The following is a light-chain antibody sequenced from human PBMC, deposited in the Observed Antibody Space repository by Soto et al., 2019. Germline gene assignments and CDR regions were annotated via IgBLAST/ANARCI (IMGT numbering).Light chain of an antibody. CDR1: SSDVGGYNY. CDR2: DVS. J-gene: IGLJ1*01. CDR3: TSYTGSSTHV. V-gene: IGLV2-14*01. Sequence: QSVLTQPASVSGSPGQSITISCTGTSSDVGGYNYVSWYQQHPGKAPKLMIYDVSNRPSGVSNRFSGSKSGNTASLTISGLKAEDEADYYCTSYTGSSTHVFGTGTKVTVL.